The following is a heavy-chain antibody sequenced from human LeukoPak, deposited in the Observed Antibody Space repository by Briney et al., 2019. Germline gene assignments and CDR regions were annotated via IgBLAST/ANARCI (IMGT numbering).Heavy chain of an antibody. D-gene: IGHD2-2*01. Sequence: GGSLRLSCAASGFTFSSYGMHWVRQAPGKGLEWVAVIWYDGSNKYYADSVKGRFTISRDNSKNTLYPQMNSLRAEDTAVYYCARAKGVVPAATPFDYWGQGTLVTVSS. CDR1: GFTFSSYG. CDR3: ARAKGVVPAATPFDY. CDR2: IWYDGSNK. J-gene: IGHJ4*02. V-gene: IGHV3-33*01.